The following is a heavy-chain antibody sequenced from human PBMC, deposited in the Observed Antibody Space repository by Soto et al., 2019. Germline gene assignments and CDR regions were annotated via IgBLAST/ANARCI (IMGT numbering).Heavy chain of an antibody. J-gene: IGHJ3*02. Sequence: GGSLRLSCAASGFTFSSYAMSWVRQAPGKGLEWVSAISGSGGSTYYADSVKGRFTISRDNSKNTLHLQMNSLRAEDTAVYYCAKTWAEVAATSRDAFDIWGQGTMVTVSS. CDR2: ISGSGGST. CDR3: AKTWAEVAATSRDAFDI. D-gene: IGHD2-15*01. CDR1: GFTFSSYA. V-gene: IGHV3-23*01.